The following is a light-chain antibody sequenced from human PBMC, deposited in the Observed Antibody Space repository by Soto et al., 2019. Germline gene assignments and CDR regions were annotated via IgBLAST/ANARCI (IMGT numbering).Light chain of an antibody. J-gene: IGKJ4*01. Sequence: EIVLTQSPGTLSLSPGERATLCCRASQSVSSSYLAWYQQKPGQAPRILIYGASSRATGIPDRFSGSGSGTDFTLTISRLEPEDVAVYYCQQYGSSPLTFGGGTKVDIK. CDR3: QQYGSSPLT. V-gene: IGKV3-20*01. CDR2: GAS. CDR1: QSVSSSY.